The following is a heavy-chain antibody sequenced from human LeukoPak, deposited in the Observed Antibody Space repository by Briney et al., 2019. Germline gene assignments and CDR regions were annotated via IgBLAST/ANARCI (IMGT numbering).Heavy chain of an antibody. CDR3: AREGPSRSRCYDSRGGAFDI. CDR1: GFTFSSYE. CDR2: ISSSGSTI. J-gene: IGHJ3*02. V-gene: IGHV3-48*03. D-gene: IGHD3-22*01. Sequence: PGGSLRLSCAASGFTFSSYEMNWVRQAPGKGLEWVSYISSSGSTIYYADSVKGRFTISRDNAKNSLYLQMNSLRAEDTAVYYCAREGPSRSRCYDSRGGAFDIWGQGTMVTVSS.